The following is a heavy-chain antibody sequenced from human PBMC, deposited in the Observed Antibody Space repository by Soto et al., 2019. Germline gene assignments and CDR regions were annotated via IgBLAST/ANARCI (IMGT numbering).Heavy chain of an antibody. D-gene: IGHD2-2*01. V-gene: IGHV4-61*01. Sequence: QVQLQESGPGLVKPSETLSLTCTVSGGSVNSGSYYWTWIRQPPGKGLEWIGYLYYNTNTNYNPSLKNRVTISVDTSKNQFSLKLSSVTAADTAVYSCASTYCTTTSCQAHGMDVWGQGTTVTVSS. J-gene: IGHJ6*02. CDR2: LYYNTNT. CDR3: ASTYCTTTSCQAHGMDV. CDR1: GGSVNSGSYY.